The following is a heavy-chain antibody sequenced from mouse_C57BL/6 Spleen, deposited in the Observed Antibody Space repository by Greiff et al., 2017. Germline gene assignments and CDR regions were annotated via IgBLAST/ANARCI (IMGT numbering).Heavy chain of an antibody. D-gene: IGHD2-4*01. V-gene: IGHV3-6*01. CDR2: ISYDGSN. J-gene: IGHJ1*03. CDR3: ARDWDDDSYWYFDV. CDR1: GYSITSGYF. Sequence: EVQLEESGPGLVKPAQSLSLTCSVSGYSITSGYFCNGIRQFPGNQLEWMGYISYDGSNNYNPSLKKRISITRDTSNNQFFLKFNSVTTEDTATYYVARDWDDDSYWYFDVWGTGTTVTVSA.